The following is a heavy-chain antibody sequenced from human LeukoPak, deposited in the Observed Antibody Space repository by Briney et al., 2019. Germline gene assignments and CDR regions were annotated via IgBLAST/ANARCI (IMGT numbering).Heavy chain of an antibody. J-gene: IGHJ4*02. D-gene: IGHD5-18*01. CDR2: INYSGTI. V-gene: IGHV4-39*01. CDR1: GGSINSNNHY. Sequence: SETLSLTCNVSGGSINSNNHYWGWIRQPPGKGLEWLGSINYSGTIFYSPSLNSRVTISVDTSGNQFSLKLTSATAADTAVYYCARHPGYSSGWWYFDFWGQRTLVTVSS. CDR3: ARHPGYSSGWWYFDF.